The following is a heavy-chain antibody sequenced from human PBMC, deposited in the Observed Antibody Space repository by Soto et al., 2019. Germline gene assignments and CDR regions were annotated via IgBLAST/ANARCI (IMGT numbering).Heavy chain of an antibody. D-gene: IGHD3-22*01. Sequence: ASVKVSCKASGYTFTGYYMHWVRQAPGQGLEWMGWMNPNSGGTNYAQKFQGRVTMTRDASIYTAYMELSRLRSDDTAVYYCATTSAYYFDSSGPDAFDIWGQGTLVTVSS. V-gene: IGHV1-2*02. CDR2: MNPNSGGT. CDR3: ATTSAYYFDSSGPDAFDI. CDR1: GYTFTGYY. J-gene: IGHJ3*02.